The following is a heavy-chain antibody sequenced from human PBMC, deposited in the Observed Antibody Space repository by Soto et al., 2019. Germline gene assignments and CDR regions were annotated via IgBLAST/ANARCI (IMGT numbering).Heavy chain of an antibody. D-gene: IGHD3-10*01. J-gene: IGHJ6*02. V-gene: IGHV3-23*01. CDR1: GFTFSSYA. Sequence: EVQLLESGGGLVQPGGSLRLSCAASGFTFSSYAMSWFRQPPGRGRGGFSAFSGRGGSTYYADSVKGRFTISRDNSKNTLYLQMNSLRAEDTAVYYCAKDLTGLLWFGDEYYGMDVWGQGTTVTVSS. CDR3: AKDLTGLLWFGDEYYGMDV. CDR2: FSGRGGST.